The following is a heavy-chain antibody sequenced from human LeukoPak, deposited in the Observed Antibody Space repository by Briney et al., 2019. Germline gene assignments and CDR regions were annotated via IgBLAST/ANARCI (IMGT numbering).Heavy chain of an antibody. CDR2: ISSSGGST. CDR3: AKDRHAPGRYCSSTSCFPFDS. CDR1: GFTFSTYW. Sequence: GGSLRLSCAASGFTFSTYWMSWVRQAPGKGLEWVSYISSSGGSTYYADSVKGRFTISRDNTKNTLYLQMNSLRAEDTAVYYCAKDRHAPGRYCSSTSCFPFDSWGQGTLVTVSS. J-gene: IGHJ5*01. V-gene: IGHV3-23*01. D-gene: IGHD2-2*01.